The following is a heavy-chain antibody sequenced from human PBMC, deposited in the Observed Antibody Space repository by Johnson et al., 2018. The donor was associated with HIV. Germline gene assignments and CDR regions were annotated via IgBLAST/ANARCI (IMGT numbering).Heavy chain of an antibody. CDR3: AREGGIAAAGTDAFDI. J-gene: IGHJ3*02. V-gene: IGHV3-7*01. CDR1: GFTFSRYW. D-gene: IGHD6-13*01. Sequence: EVQLVESGGGLVQPGGSLRLSCAASGFTFSRYWMSWVRQAPGKGLEWVANIKQDGSEKYYVDSVKGRFTISRDNAKNSLYLQMNSLRAEDTAVYYCAREGGIAAAGTDAFDIWGQGTMVTVSS. CDR2: IKQDGSEK.